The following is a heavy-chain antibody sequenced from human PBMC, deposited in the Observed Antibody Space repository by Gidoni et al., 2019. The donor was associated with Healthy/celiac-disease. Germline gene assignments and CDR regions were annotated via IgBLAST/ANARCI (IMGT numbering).Heavy chain of an antibody. J-gene: IGHJ6*02. CDR2: IIPIFGTA. Sequence: QVQLVQSGAEVKKPGSSVKVSCKASGGTFSSYAISWVRQAPGQGLEWMGGIIPIFGTANYAQKFQGRVTITADESTSTAYMELSSLRPEDTAVYYCARGITMIKGNITYYYYGMDVWGQGTTVTVSS. V-gene: IGHV1-69*01. CDR3: ARGITMIKGNITYYYYGMDV. CDR1: GGTFSSYA. D-gene: IGHD3-22*01.